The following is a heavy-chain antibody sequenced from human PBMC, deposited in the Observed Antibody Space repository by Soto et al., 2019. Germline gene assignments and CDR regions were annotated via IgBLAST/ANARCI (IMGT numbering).Heavy chain of an antibody. CDR2: IYYSGST. CDR1: GGSISSYY. Sequence: PSETLSLTCTVSGGSISSYYWSWIRQPPGKGLEWIGYIYYSGSTNYNPSLKSRVTISVDTSKNQFSLKLSSVTAADTAVYYCARDRRITMVRGVIPPDAFDIWGQGTMVTVSS. CDR3: ARDRRITMVRGVIPPDAFDI. V-gene: IGHV4-59*12. D-gene: IGHD3-10*01. J-gene: IGHJ3*02.